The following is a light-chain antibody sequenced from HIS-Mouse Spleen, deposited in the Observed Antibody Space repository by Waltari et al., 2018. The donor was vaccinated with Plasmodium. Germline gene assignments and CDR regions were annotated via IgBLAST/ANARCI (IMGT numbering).Light chain of an antibody. V-gene: IGLV2-11*01. CDR1: SSDVGGYNY. J-gene: IGLJ1*01. CDR3: CSYAGSYTFV. CDR2: DGS. Sequence: QSALTQPRSVSGSPGQSVTISCTGTSSDVGGYNYVSWYQRHPGKAPKLMFYDGSKRPSGVPDRFSGSKSGNTASLTISGLQAEDEADYYCCSYAGSYTFVFGTGTKVTVL.